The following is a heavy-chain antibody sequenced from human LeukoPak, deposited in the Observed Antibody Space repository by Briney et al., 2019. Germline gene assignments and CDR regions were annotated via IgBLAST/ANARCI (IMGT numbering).Heavy chain of an antibody. V-gene: IGHV3-15*01. J-gene: IGHJ4*02. D-gene: IGHD2-2*01. CDR2: IKSKTNDETT. Sequence: PGGSLRLSCAASGFTFSSYSMSWVRQAPGKGLEWVGRIKSKTNDETTDYAEPVKGRFTISRDDSKNTLYLQMNNLKTEDTAVYYCTTAGYCSSSSCYRSVDYWGQGTLVTVSS. CDR3: TTAGYCSSSSCYRSVDY. CDR1: GFTFSSYS.